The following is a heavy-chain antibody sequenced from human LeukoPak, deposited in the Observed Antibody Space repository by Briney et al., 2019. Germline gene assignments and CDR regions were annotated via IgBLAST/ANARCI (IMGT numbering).Heavy chain of an antibody. CDR3: ARLSVAAAGIPGIYFDY. Sequence: SETLSLTCTVSGGSINSFYWSWIRQPPGKGLGWIGYIYYSGRINYNPSLKSRVTISVDTSKNQFSLKLSSVTAADTAVYYCARLSVAAAGIPGIYFDYWGQGTLVTVSS. J-gene: IGHJ4*02. V-gene: IGHV4-59*08. CDR2: IYYSGRI. D-gene: IGHD6-13*01. CDR1: GGSINSFY.